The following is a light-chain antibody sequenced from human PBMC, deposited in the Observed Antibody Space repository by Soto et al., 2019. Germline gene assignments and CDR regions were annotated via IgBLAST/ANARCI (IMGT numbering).Light chain of an antibody. Sequence: QSVLTQPPSASGTPGQRVNISCYGSSSNIGSETVNWYQQLPGMAPKLLIYNDNQRRSGVPDRFSGSKSGTSASLALSGLQPEDEADYYCSALDDSLDIWVFGGGTQLTVL. J-gene: IGLJ3*02. CDR3: SALDDSLDIWV. V-gene: IGLV1-44*01. CDR1: SSNIGSET. CDR2: NDN.